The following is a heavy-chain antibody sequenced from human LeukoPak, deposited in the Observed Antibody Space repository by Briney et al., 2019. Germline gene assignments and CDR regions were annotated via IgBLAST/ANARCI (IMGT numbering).Heavy chain of an antibody. Sequence: SETLSLTCAVYGGSFSGYYWSWIRQPPGKGLEWIGEINHSGSTNYNPSLKSRVTISVDTSKNQFSLKLSSVTAADTAVYYCARDTGNWFDPWGQGTRVTVSS. CDR3: ARDTGNWFDP. J-gene: IGHJ5*02. CDR2: INHSGST. V-gene: IGHV4-34*01. CDR1: GGSFSGYY. D-gene: IGHD3-10*01.